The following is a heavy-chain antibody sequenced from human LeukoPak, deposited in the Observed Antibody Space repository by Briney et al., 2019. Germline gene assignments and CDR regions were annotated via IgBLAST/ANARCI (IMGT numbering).Heavy chain of an antibody. V-gene: IGHV3-72*01. CDR3: VRRNFVAFDI. CDR2: SKSKANSYST. CDR1: GLSFRDQS. J-gene: IGHJ3*02. Sequence: GGSLRLSCAASGLSFRDQSFDWVRQAPGKGLEWVGRSKSKANSYSTDYAASVQGRFSISTDESSNSLYLQMNSLKTEDTALYYCVRRNFVAFDIWGQGTMVTVSS.